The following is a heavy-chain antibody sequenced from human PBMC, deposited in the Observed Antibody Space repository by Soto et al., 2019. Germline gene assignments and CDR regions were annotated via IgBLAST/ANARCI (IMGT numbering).Heavy chain of an antibody. CDR3: ARDRLDVVVPAAILAY. Sequence: LRLSCAASGFTFSSYAMHWVRQAPGKGLEWVTVISYDGSNKYYADSVKGRFTISRDNSRNTLYLQMNSLRAEDTAVYYCARDRLDVVVPAAILAYWGQGTLVTVSS. CDR1: GFTFSSYA. J-gene: IGHJ4*02. CDR2: ISYDGSNK. V-gene: IGHV3-30-3*01. D-gene: IGHD2-2*02.